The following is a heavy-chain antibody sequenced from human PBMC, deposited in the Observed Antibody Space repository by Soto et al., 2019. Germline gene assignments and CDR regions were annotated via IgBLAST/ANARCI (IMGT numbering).Heavy chain of an antibody. CDR1: GGSISSSY. V-gene: IGHV4-59*01. CDR2: VYNGATT. CDR3: ARDDSERPATY. D-gene: IGHD3-10*01. Sequence: SETHSLPCIVSGGSISSSYWTWTRQPPGKGLEWIGCVYNGATTSYNPSLKSRVTISVDTSKNQFSLKLTSVTAADTAMYYCARDDSERPATYWGQGTLVT. J-gene: IGHJ4*02.